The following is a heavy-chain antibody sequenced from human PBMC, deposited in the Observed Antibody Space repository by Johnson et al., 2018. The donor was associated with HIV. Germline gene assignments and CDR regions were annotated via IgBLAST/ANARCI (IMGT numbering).Heavy chain of an antibody. CDR2: IYSGGST. V-gene: IGHV3-66*01. J-gene: IGHJ3*01. CDR3: ARWGYGDPLGAFDL. Sequence: VQLVESGGGLAKPAWSPRLSCAASQFAFSSYGMHWVRQAPGKGLEWVAVIYSGGSTYYADSVKGRFTISRDNSKNMLYLQMNSLRAEDTAVYYCARWGYGDPLGAFDLWGQGTLITVSS. D-gene: IGHD4-17*01. CDR1: QFAFSSYG.